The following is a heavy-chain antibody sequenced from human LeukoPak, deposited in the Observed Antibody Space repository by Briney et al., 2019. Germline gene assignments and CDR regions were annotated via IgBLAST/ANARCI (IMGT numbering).Heavy chain of an antibody. CDR3: ARALPGIAVAGTLVY. Sequence: GGSLRLSCAASGFTFSDYYMSWIRQAPGKGLEWVSYISSSGSTIYYADSVKGRFTISRDNAKNSLYLQMNSLRAEDTAMYYCARALPGIAVAGTLVYWGQGTLVTVSS. V-gene: IGHV3-11*01. CDR1: GFTFSDYY. CDR2: ISSSGSTI. D-gene: IGHD6-19*01. J-gene: IGHJ4*02.